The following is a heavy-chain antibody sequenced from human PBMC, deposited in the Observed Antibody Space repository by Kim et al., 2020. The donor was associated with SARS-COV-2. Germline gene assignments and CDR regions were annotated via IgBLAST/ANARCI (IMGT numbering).Heavy chain of an antibody. V-gene: IGHV4-59*01. D-gene: IGHD6-13*01. CDR2: IYYSGST. CDR1: GGSISSYY. Sequence: SETLSLNCTVSGGSISSYYWSWIRQPPGKGLEWIGYIYYSGSTNYNPSIKSRVTISVDTSKNQFSLKLSSVTAADTAVYYCARFDSSQHWYFDLWGRGTLVTVSS. CDR3: ARFDSSQHWYFDL. J-gene: IGHJ2*01.